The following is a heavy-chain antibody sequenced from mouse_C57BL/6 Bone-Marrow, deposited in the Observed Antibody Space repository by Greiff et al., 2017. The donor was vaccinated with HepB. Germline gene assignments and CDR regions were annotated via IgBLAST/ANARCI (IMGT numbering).Heavy chain of an antibody. CDR2: IYPGGGYT. Sequence: QVQLKQSGAELVRPGTSVKMSCKASGYTFTNYWIGWAKQRPGHGLEWIGDIYPGGGYTNYNEKFKGKATLTADKSSSTAYMQFSSLTSEDSAIYYCASSTVPHAMDYWGQGTSVTVSS. CDR1: GYTFTNYW. J-gene: IGHJ4*01. V-gene: IGHV1-63*01. CDR3: ASSTVPHAMDY. D-gene: IGHD1-1*01.